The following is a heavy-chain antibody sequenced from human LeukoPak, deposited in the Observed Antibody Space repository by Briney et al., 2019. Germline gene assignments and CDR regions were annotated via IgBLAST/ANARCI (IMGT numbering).Heavy chain of an antibody. J-gene: IGHJ4*02. CDR2: ISDDGGRI. CDR3: SRCEDY. Sequence: GGSLRLSGAASGFTFSSYWMSWVRQAPGKGLEWVASISDDGGRIFYVDSVKGRFTISRDNAKNSLYLQMNSLRAEDTAIYYCSRCEDYWGQGTLVTVSS. V-gene: IGHV3-7*01. CDR1: GFTFSSYW.